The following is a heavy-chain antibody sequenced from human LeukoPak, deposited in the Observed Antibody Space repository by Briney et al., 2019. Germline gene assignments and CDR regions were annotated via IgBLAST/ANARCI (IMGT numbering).Heavy chain of an antibody. CDR3: ALGYCGGDCIDAFDI. V-gene: IGHV1-2*02. CDR2: INPNSGGT. D-gene: IGHD2-21*01. J-gene: IGHJ3*02. Sequence: ASVTVSCKASGYTFTGYYMHWVRQAPGQGLEWMGWINPNSGGTNYAQKFQGRVTMTRDTSISTAYMELSRLRSDDTAVYYCALGYCGGDCIDAFDIWGQGTMVTVSS. CDR1: GYTFTGYY.